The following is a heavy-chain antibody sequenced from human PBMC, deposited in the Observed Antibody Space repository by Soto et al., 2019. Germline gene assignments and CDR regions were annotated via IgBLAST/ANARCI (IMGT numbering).Heavy chain of an antibody. V-gene: IGHV3-13*01. CDR1: GFTFSDYY. CDR3: ARAPYDSSGFDY. D-gene: IGHD3-22*01. CDR2: IGTAGDT. J-gene: IGHJ4*02. Sequence: QSGGSLRLSXAASGFTFSDYYMHWVRQATGKGLEWVSAIGTAGDTYYPGSVKGRFTISRENAKNSLYLQMNSLRAGDTAVYYCARAPYDSSGFDYWGQGTLVTVSS.